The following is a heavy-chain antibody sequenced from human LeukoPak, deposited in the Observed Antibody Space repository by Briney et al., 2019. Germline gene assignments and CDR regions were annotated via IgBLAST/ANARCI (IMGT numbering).Heavy chain of an antibody. J-gene: IGHJ3*02. D-gene: IGHD6-19*01. CDR3: ATLGPGIAVAGTIRDAFDI. CDR1: GYTFTSYG. CDR2: FDPEDGET. V-gene: IGHV1-24*01. Sequence: ASVKVSCKASGYTFTSYGISWVRQAPGQGLEWMGGFDPEDGETIYAQKFQGRVTMTEDTSTDTAYMELSSLRSEDTAAYYCATLGPGIAVAGTIRDAFDIWGQGTMVTVSS.